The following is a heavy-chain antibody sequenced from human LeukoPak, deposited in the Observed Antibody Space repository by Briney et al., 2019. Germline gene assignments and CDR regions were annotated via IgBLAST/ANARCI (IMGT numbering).Heavy chain of an antibody. CDR2: ISSSGSTI. V-gene: IGHV3-48*04. J-gene: IGHJ4*02. D-gene: IGHD4-11*01. CDR3: ARETTAYDY. CDR1: GFTFSSYS. Sequence: GGSLRLSCAASGFTFSSYSMNWVRQAPGKGLEWVSYISSSGSTIYYADSVKGRFTISRDNAKNSLYLQMNSRRAEDTAVYYCARETTAYDYWGQGTLVTVSS.